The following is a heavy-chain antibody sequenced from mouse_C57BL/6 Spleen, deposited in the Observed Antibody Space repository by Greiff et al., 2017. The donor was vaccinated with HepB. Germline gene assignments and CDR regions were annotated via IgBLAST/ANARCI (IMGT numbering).Heavy chain of an antibody. CDR1: GFTFSDYG. D-gene: IGHD1-1*01. V-gene: IGHV5-17*01. J-gene: IGHJ2*01. CDR3: ARTYYYGSSYYFDY. Sequence: EVQLVESGGGLVKPGGSLKLSCAASGFTFSDYGMHWVRQAPEKGLEWVAYISSGSSTIYYADTVKGRFTISRDNAKNTLFLQMTSLRSEDTAMYYGARTYYYGSSYYFDYWGQGTTLTVSS. CDR2: ISSGSSTI.